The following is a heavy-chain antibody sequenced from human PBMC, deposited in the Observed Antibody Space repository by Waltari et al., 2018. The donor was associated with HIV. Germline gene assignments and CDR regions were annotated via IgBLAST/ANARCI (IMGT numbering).Heavy chain of an antibody. Sequence: QVQLQESGPGLVKPSETLSLNCPLSNGSISSYYWGWIRQPAGKGLEWIGGISSSSSTNDSPPLKTRVTMSIDTSKNQFSRKLGCVTAADTAVYYCARVLSSGYYYGPFGYWGQVTLVTVSS. D-gene: IGHD3-22*01. J-gene: IGHJ4*02. V-gene: IGHV4-4*07. CDR3: ARVLSSGYYYGPFGY. CDR2: ISSSSST. CDR1: NGSISSYY.